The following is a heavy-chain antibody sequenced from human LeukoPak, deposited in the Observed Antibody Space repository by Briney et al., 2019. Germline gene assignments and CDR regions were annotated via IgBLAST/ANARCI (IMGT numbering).Heavy chain of an antibody. CDR3: TRDQMNY. V-gene: IGHV3-53*01. CDR2: IFSSGDT. Sequence: GGSLRLSCTASEFTVSRNYMLWVRRAPGKGLEWVSLIFSSGDTHYADSVKGRFTISRDTSKNTVSLQMNSLRVEDTAMYYCTRDQMNYWGQGTLVTVSS. D-gene: IGHD5-24*01. CDR1: EFTVSRNY. J-gene: IGHJ4*02.